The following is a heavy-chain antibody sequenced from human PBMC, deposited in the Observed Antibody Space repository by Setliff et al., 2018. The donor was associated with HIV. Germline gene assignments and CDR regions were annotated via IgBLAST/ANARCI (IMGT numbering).Heavy chain of an antibody. CDR2: VYYSGMT. CDR1: GGSITATDDF. CDR3: ARAGDSRAYYSLDS. V-gene: IGHV4-39*01. Sequence: SETLSLTCTVSGGSITATDDFWGWIRQPPGKGLEWIGTVYYSGMTWYNPSLKSRAIVSVDTSKNQFSLRLSSVTAADTAMYYCARAGDSRAYYSLDSWGQGTLVTVSS. D-gene: IGHD3-22*01. J-gene: IGHJ4*02.